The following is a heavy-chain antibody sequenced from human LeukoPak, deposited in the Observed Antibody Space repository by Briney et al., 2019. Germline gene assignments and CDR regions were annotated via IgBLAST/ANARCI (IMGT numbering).Heavy chain of an antibody. CDR1: GFTFSSYA. J-gene: IGHJ4*02. CDR2: ISYDGSNK. CDR3: ARDPGNYVWGSYRPWYFDY. Sequence: GGSLRLSCAASGFTFSSYAMHWVRQAPGKGLEGVAVISYDGSNKYYADSVKGRFTISRDNSKNTLYLQMNSQRAEDTAVYYCARDPGNYVWGSYRPWYFDYWGQGTLVTVSS. V-gene: IGHV3-30*04. D-gene: IGHD3-16*02.